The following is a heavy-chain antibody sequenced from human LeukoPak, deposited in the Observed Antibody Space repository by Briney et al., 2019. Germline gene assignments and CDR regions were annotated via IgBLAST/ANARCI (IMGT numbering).Heavy chain of an antibody. J-gene: IGHJ4*02. Sequence: PGGSLRLSCAASGFTFSSYAMSWVRQAPGKGLEWVSAIIGNSGGTYYADSVKGRFTVSRDNSKNTLYLQINSLRAEDTAVYYCAKTIQWPYYFDYWGQGTLVIVSS. D-gene: IGHD6-19*01. CDR1: GFTFSSYA. CDR2: IIGNSGGT. V-gene: IGHV3-23*01. CDR3: AKTIQWPYYFDY.